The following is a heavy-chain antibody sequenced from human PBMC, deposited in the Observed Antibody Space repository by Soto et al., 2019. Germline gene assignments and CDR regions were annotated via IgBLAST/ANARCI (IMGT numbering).Heavy chain of an antibody. J-gene: IGHJ4*02. D-gene: IGHD2-2*01. CDR3: AKDCSSTSCFDY. CDR2: ISGSGGST. V-gene: IGHV3-23*01. CDR1: GFTFSSYA. Sequence: GGSLRLSCAASGFTFSSYAMSWVRQAPGKGLELVSAISGSGGSTYYADSVKGRFTISRDNSKNTLYLQMNSLRAEDTAVYYCAKDCSSTSCFDYWGQGTLVTVSS.